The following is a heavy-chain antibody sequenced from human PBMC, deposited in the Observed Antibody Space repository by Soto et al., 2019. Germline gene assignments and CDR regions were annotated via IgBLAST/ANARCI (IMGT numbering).Heavy chain of an antibody. D-gene: IGHD3-22*01. CDR3: ARDRDHSSYNAGYYFDY. J-gene: IGHJ4*02. CDR1: GITFSAYG. CDR2: ISSSSRYI. V-gene: IGHV3-21*02. Sequence: EVQLVESGGGLVKPGGSLRLSCAASGITFSAYGMIWVRQAPGKGLQWVASISSSSRYIYYADSVKGRFTISRDNAKNSLYLQMHSLRAEDTAVYDCARDRDHSSYNAGYYFDYWGQGSLVTVSA.